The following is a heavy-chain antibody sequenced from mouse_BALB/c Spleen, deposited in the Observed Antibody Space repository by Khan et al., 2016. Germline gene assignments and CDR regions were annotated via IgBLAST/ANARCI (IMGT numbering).Heavy chain of an antibody. V-gene: IGHV3-6*02. J-gene: IGHJ4*01. CDR2: ISYDGSN. Sequence: EVQLQESGPGLVKPSQSLSLTCSVTGYSITSGYYWNWIRQFPGNNLEWMGYISYDGSNNYNPSLKNRISIARDTSKNQFFLKLNSVTTEDTATYYCARLRRVYAMDYWGQGTSDTVSS. CDR3: ARLRRVYAMDY. D-gene: IGHD2-12*01. CDR1: GYSITSGYY.